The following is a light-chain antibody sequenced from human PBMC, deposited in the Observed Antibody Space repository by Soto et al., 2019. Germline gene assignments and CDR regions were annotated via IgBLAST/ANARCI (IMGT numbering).Light chain of an antibody. V-gene: IGKV3-20*01. CDR1: QSVGTNY. Sequence: EIVLTQSPGTLSLSPGERATLSCRASQSVGTNYLAWYQQKPGQAPRLLIYGASSRATSIPDRFSGSGSGTDFTLTISRLEPEDFAVYYCQEYGSSRTFGQGTKVDIK. CDR2: GAS. CDR3: QEYGSSRT. J-gene: IGKJ1*01.